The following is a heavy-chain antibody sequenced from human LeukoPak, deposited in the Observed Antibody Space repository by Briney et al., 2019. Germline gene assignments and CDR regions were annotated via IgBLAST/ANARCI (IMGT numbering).Heavy chain of an antibody. V-gene: IGHV1-18*01. J-gene: IGHJ6*03. CDR1: GYTFTSYG. D-gene: IGHD3-3*01. Sequence: ASVKVSCKASGYTFTSYGISWVRQAPGQGLEWMGWISAYNGNTNYAQKLQGRVTMTTDTSTSTAYMELRSLRSDDTAVYYCARVSGFLEWLSGYYYYYMDVWGKGTTVTVSS. CDR2: ISAYNGNT. CDR3: ARVSGFLEWLSGYYYYYMDV.